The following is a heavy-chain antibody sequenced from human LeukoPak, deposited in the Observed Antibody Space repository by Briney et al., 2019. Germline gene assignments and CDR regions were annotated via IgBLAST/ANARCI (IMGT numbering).Heavy chain of an antibody. CDR2: NNPSGGST. CDR3: ARDHYGGNSPSFDY. Sequence: SASVQVSRKASVYIFTRHYMHWVRQPRAQGREWMGINNPSGGSTSHAQKFQGRVTMTRDTSTSSVSMELSSLRSEDTAVYYCARDHYGGNSPSFDYWGQGNLATVSS. D-gene: IGHD4-23*01. CDR1: VYIFTRHY. V-gene: IGHV1-46*01. J-gene: IGHJ4*02.